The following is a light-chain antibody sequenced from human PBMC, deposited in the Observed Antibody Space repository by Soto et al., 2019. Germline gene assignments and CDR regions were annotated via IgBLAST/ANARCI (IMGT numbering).Light chain of an antibody. CDR1: QDIGSH. CDR2: FAS. Sequence: IQMTHSPSSLSASVWDSVTMTFRASQDIGSHLAWYQQKREKAPKSLIYFASTLQSGVPSRFSASGSGKDFTLTISSLQPEDFATYYCQQFRSFPITFGQGTRLEI. V-gene: IGKV1D-16*01. CDR3: QQFRSFPIT. J-gene: IGKJ5*01.